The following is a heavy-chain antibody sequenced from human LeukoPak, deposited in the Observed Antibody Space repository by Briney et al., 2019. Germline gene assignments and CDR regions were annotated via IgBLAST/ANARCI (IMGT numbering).Heavy chain of an antibody. Sequence: GASVKVSCKASGYTFTGYYMHWVRQAPGQGLEWMGRINPNSGGTNYAQKFQGWVTMTRDTSISTAYMELSRLRSDDTAVYYCARVAAAASDAFDIWGQGTMVTVSS. CDR1: GYTFTGYY. D-gene: IGHD6-13*01. J-gene: IGHJ3*02. V-gene: IGHV1-2*04. CDR3: ARVAAAASDAFDI. CDR2: INPNSGGT.